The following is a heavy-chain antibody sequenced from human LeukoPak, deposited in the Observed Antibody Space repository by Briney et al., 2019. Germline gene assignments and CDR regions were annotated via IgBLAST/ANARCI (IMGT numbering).Heavy chain of an antibody. J-gene: IGHJ4*02. CDR2: IRYDGSNK. D-gene: IGHD3-10*01. V-gene: IGHV3-30*02. CDR3: AKDPAYYYGSGSYFDY. Sequence: GGSLRLSCAASGFIFSSFGMHWVRQAPGKWLEWVAFIRYDGSNKYYADSVKGLFTISRDNSKNTLYLQMNSLRAEDTAVYYCAKDPAYYYGSGSYFDYWGQGTLVTVSS. CDR1: GFIFSSFG.